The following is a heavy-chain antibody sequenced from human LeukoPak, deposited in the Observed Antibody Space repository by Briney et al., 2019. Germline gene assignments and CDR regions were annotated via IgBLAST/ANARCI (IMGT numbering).Heavy chain of an antibody. CDR1: GFTFSSST. Sequence: GGSLTLSCAASGFTFSSSTMNWVRQAPGKGLEWVSFITSTSSYISYADSVKGRFTISRDNAKNSVYLQMHSLRAEDTAVYYCARDFISDSSGYWSYYYGMDVWGQGTTVTVSS. D-gene: IGHD3-22*01. V-gene: IGHV3-21*01. CDR2: ITSTSSYI. CDR3: ARDFISDSSGYWSYYYGMDV. J-gene: IGHJ6*02.